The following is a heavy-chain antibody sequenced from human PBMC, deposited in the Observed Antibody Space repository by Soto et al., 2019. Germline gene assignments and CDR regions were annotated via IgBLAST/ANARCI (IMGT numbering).Heavy chain of an antibody. CDR1: GFSFSDYY. D-gene: IGHD3-10*01. CDR2: ISSRSGTI. Sequence: PGGSLRLSCAASGFSFSDYYMTWIRQAPGQGLEWVSYISSRSGTIFYADSVKGRFTLSRDNSKNSMYLQMNSLRAEDTAVYYCAKDRSTYYLVPPFDPWGQGTLVTVSS. CDR3: AKDRSTYYLVPPFDP. J-gene: IGHJ5*02. V-gene: IGHV3-11*01.